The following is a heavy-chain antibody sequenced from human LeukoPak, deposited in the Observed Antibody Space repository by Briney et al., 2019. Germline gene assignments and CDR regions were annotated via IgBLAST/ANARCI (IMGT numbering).Heavy chain of an antibody. CDR1: GGSLSGYY. V-gene: IGHV4-34*01. Sequence: SETLSLTCAVYGGSLSGYYWSWIRQAPGKGLEWIGEINQSGSTNYNPSLKSRVTISVDTSKNQLSLKLSSVTAADTAVYYCARDDGFDPWGQGILVTVSS. CDR2: INQSGST. J-gene: IGHJ5*02. CDR3: ARDDGFDP.